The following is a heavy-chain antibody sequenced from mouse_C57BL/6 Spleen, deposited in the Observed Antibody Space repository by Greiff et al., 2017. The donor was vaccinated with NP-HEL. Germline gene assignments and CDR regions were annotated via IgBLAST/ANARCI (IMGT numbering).Heavy chain of an antibody. CDR3: ARQAYYSNYDY. D-gene: IGHD2-5*01. J-gene: IGHJ2*01. CDR1: GFNIKDYY. V-gene: IGHV14-2*01. CDR2: IDPEDGET. Sequence: EVKLLESGAELVKPGASVKLSCTASGFNIKDYYMHWLKQRTEQGLEWIGRIDPEDGETKYAPKFQGKATITADTSSNTAYLQLSSLTSEDTAVYYCARQAYYSNYDYWGQGTTLTVSS.